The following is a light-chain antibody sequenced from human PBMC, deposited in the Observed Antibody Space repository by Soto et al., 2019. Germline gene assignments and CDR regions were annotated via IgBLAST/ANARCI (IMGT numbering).Light chain of an antibody. CDR2: KAS. Sequence: DIQVTQSPSTLSASVGDRVTITCRASQSISTWLAWYQQKPGKAPKLLIYKASSSESGVPSRFSGSGFGTEFTLTISNLQPEDSATYYCQQYDTYTGAFGKGTKV. CDR1: QSISTW. V-gene: IGKV1-5*03. J-gene: IGKJ1*01. CDR3: QQYDTYTGA.